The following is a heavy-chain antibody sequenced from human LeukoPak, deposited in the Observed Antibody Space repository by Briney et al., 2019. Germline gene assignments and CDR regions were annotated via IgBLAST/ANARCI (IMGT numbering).Heavy chain of an antibody. CDR1: GFPFSSYE. J-gene: IGHJ6*03. CDR2: ISTSGSTI. V-gene: IGHV3-48*03. Sequence: GGSLRLSCVASGFPFSSYEMNWVRQAPGKGLEWVSYISTSGSTIYYADSVKGRFTFSRDNAKNSLYLQMNSLRAEDTAVYYCAREGIGRYYYYYYMDVWGKETTVTISS. D-gene: IGHD1-1*01. CDR3: AREGIGRYYYYYYMDV.